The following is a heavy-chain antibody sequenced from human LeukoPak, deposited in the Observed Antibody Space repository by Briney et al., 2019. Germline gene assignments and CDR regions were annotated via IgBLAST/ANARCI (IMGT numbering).Heavy chain of an antibody. CDR1: GGSFSGYY. D-gene: IGHD6-19*01. Sequence: SETLSLTCAVYGGSFSGYYWSWIRQPPGKGLEWIGEINHSGSTNYNPSLKSRVTISVDTSKNQFSLKLSSVTAADTAVYYCARGARIAVADNWFDPWGQGTLVTVSS. CDR3: ARGARIAVADNWFDP. CDR2: INHSGST. V-gene: IGHV4-34*01. J-gene: IGHJ5*02.